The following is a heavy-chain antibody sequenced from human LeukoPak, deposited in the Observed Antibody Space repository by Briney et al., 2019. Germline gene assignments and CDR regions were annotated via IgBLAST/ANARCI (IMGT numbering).Heavy chain of an antibody. CDR1: GFTVSSNY. CDR2: IYSGGST. J-gene: IGHJ4*02. Sequence: GGSLRLFCAASGFTVSSNYMSWARHAPGEGLEWVSVIYSGGSTYYADSVKGRFTISRDNAKNSLYLQMNCLRAEDTAVYYCARDAYADFDYWGQGTLVTVSS. D-gene: IGHD2-2*01. CDR3: ARDAYADFDY. V-gene: IGHV3-53*01.